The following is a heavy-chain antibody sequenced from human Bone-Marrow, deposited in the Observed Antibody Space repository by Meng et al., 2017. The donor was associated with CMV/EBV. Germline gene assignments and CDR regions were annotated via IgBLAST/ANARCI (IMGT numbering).Heavy chain of an antibody. CDR3: ARHLIAYCSSTSCSSGMDV. D-gene: IGHD2-2*01. Sequence: GSLRLSCTVSGGSISSYYWSWIRQPAGKGLEWIGRIYTSGSTNYNPSLKSRVTISVDTSKNQFSLKLSSVTAADTAVYYCARHLIAYCSSTSCSSGMDVWGQGTTVTVSS. V-gene: IGHV4-4*07. J-gene: IGHJ6*02. CDR1: GGSISSYY. CDR2: IYTSGST.